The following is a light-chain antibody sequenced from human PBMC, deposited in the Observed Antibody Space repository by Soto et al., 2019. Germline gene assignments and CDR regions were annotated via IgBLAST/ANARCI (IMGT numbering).Light chain of an antibody. CDR2: GAS. Sequence: EIVMTQSPATLSVSPGERATLSCRASQSVSSNLAWFQQKPGQAPRLLISGASTRATGIPARFSGSGSGTEFTLTISSLQSEDFAVYYCQQYGSSPGTFGQGTKVDIK. CDR3: QQYGSSPGT. CDR1: QSVSSN. J-gene: IGKJ1*01. V-gene: IGKV3D-15*02.